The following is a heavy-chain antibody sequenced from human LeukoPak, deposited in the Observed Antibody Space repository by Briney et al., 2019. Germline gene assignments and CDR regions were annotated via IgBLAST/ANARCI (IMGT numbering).Heavy chain of an antibody. CDR1: GYTFTDYY. V-gene: IGHV1-69-2*01. Sequence: ASVKVSRKVSGYTFTDYYMHWVQQAPGKGLEWMGLVDPEDGETIYAEKFQGRVTITADTSTDTAYMELSSLRSEDTAVYYCATVDYYDSSGLDYWGQGTLVTVSS. J-gene: IGHJ4*02. CDR3: ATVDYYDSSGLDY. D-gene: IGHD3-22*01. CDR2: VDPEDGET.